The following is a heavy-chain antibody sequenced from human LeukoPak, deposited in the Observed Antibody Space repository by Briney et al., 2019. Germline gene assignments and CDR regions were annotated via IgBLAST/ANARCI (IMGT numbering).Heavy chain of an antibody. D-gene: IGHD6-13*01. Sequence: SETLSLTCAGYGGSFSGYYWSWIRQPPGKGLEWIGEINHSGSTNYNPSLKSRVTISVDTSKNQFSLKLSSVTAADTAVYYCARAPYSSSWYPAGWFDPWGQGTLVTVSS. CDR1: GGSFSGYY. CDR2: INHSGST. V-gene: IGHV4-34*01. CDR3: ARAPYSSSWYPAGWFDP. J-gene: IGHJ5*02.